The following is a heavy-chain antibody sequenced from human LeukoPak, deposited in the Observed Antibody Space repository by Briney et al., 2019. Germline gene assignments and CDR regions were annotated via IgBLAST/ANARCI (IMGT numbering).Heavy chain of an antibody. J-gene: IGHJ3*02. CDR2: IYYSGST. CDR3: ARRLVTERLAHHAFDI. V-gene: IGHV4-39*01. D-gene: IGHD2-21*02. CDR1: GFTFSDYY. Sequence: GSLRLSCAASGFTFSDYYMSWIRQPPGKGLEWIGSIYYSGSTYYNPSLKSRVTISVDTSKNQFSLKLSSVTAADTAVYYCARRLVTERLAHHAFDIWGQGTMVTVSS.